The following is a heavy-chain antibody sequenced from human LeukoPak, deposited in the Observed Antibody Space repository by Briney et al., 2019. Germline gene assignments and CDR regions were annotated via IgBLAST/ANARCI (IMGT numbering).Heavy chain of an antibody. D-gene: IGHD4-17*01. V-gene: IGHV4-30-4*07. CDR3: VRGFDYAFYD. J-gene: IGHJ4*02. CDR1: GVSISSGGFS. CDR2: MYYSGST. Sequence: SETLSLTCAVSGVSISSGGFSWSWIRQAPGKGLEWVGFMYYSGSTHYNPSLKSRITILLATSKNQFSLNLSSVTAADTAVYYCVRGFDYAFYDWGQGTLVTVSS.